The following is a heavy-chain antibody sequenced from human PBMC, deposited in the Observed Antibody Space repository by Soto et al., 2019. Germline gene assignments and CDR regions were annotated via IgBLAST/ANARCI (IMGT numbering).Heavy chain of an antibody. V-gene: IGHV1-2*02. CDR2: IHPSTGGT. CDR3: ARERYQVLSAGMDV. J-gene: IGHJ6*02. Sequence: ASVKVSCKASGFSLTGYYFHWIRAAPGQGLEWLGWIHPSTGGTTYAQKFQSRVTLTWDTSINTAYMELGSLRPDDPAMYYCARERYQVLSAGMDVWGQGTPVTVSS. D-gene: IGHD3-16*01. CDR1: GFSLTGYY.